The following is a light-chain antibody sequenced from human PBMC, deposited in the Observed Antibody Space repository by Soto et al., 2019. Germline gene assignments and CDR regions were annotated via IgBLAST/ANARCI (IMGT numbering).Light chain of an antibody. Sequence: ETVMTQSPATLSVSPGERATLSCRASQSLNSNLAWYQQKPGQAPRLLIYGTHTRATGIPARFSGSGSGTEFTLTISSLQSEDFAVYYCQQYNNWPRTFGQGTKVDIK. V-gene: IGKV3-15*01. J-gene: IGKJ1*01. CDR3: QQYNNWPRT. CDR2: GTH. CDR1: QSLNSN.